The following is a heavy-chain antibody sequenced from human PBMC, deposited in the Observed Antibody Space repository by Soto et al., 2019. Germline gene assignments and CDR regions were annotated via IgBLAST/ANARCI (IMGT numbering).Heavy chain of an antibody. CDR3: ARLSDGDYQDDAFDI. V-gene: IGHV4-59*08. D-gene: IGHD4-17*01. Sequence: QVQLQESGPGLVKPSETLSLTCTVSGGSISSYYWSWIRQPPGKGLEWIGYIYYSGSTNYNPSLKSRVTLSVDTSKNQFSLKLSSVTAADTAVYYCARLSDGDYQDDAFDIWGQGTMVTVSS. CDR2: IYYSGST. J-gene: IGHJ3*02. CDR1: GGSISSYY.